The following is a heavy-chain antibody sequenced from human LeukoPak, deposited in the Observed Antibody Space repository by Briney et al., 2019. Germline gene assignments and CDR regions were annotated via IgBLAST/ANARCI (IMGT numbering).Heavy chain of an antibody. CDR1: GFTFSGDC. CDR3: TRDRSRAEDD. D-gene: IGHD1-14*01. Sequence: PGGSLRLSCAASGFTFSGDCMSWFRQAPAKGLEWVVKINQGGSDKYYVDSVKGRFTISRDNANNLLYLQMNSLRGEDTAVYYCTRDRSRAEDDWGQGTLVTVSS. CDR2: INQGGSDK. V-gene: IGHV3-7*01. J-gene: IGHJ4*02.